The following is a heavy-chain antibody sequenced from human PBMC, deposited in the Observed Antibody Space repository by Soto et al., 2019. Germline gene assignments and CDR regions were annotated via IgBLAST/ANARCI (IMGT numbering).Heavy chain of an antibody. D-gene: IGHD2-21*01. CDR3: ARGHEFGGNSDAYDI. J-gene: IGHJ3*02. V-gene: IGHV1-69*06. Sequence: SVKVSCKASGYMFTMYVITWVLQAPGKGLEWMANILPIFGTADYAQKFQGRVTITADTSTNTAYMELRSLLSEDTAVYYCARGHEFGGNSDAYDIWGQGTVVTVSS. CDR2: ILPIFGTA. CDR1: GYMFTMYV.